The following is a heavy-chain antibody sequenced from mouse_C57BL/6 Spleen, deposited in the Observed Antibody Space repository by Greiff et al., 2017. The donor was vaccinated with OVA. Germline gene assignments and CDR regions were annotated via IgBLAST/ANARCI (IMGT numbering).Heavy chain of an antibody. CDR3: ARNKGSKGTPWFAY. CDR1: GFSLTSYG. D-gene: IGHD1-1*01. J-gene: IGHJ3*01. V-gene: IGHV2-2*01. CDR2: IWSGGST. Sequence: VKLQESGPGLVQPSQSLSITCTVSGFSLTSYGVHWVRQSPGKGLEWLGVIWSGGSTDYNAAFISRLSISKDNSKSQVFFKMNSLQADDTAIYYCARNKGSKGTPWFAYWGQGTLVTVSA.